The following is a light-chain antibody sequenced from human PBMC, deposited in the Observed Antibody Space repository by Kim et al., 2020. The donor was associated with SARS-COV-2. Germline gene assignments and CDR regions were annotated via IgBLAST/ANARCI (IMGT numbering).Light chain of an antibody. J-gene: IGLJ3*02. CDR1: SSDVGGDNY. Sequence: PGQSVTISCTGTSSDVGGDNYVAWYQQHPGKAPKLMIYDVSKRPSGVPDRVSGSKSGNTASLTISGLQAEDEADYYCCSYAGSWVFGGGTQLTVL. CDR3: CSYAGSWV. V-gene: IGLV2-11*01. CDR2: DVS.